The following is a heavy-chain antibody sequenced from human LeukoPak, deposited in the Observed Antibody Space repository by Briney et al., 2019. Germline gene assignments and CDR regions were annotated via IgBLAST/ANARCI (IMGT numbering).Heavy chain of an antibody. Sequence: ASVKVSCKASGGTFSSYAISWVRQAPGQGLEWMGGIIPIFGTANYAQKFQGRVTVTAHESTSTAYMELSSLRSEDTAVYYCARRGSDCSGGSCYLGYAFDIWGQGTMVSVSS. J-gene: IGHJ3*02. CDR3: ARRGSDCSGGSCYLGYAFDI. CDR1: GGTFSSYA. D-gene: IGHD2-15*01. V-gene: IGHV1-69*13. CDR2: IIPIFGTA.